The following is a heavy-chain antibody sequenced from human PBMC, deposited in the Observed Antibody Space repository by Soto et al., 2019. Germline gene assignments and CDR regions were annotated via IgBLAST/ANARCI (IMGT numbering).Heavy chain of an antibody. J-gene: IGHJ4*02. Sequence: QVQLQESGPRLVRPSETLSLTCSVSGASITAHYWSWIRQPPGKGLEWVAYMYSGSTTYNPSLKSRVTISIDTSKNQLSLNLKSVTAADTSVYYRAKHQDGHNSFDYWGPGTLVTVSS. CDR1: GASITAHY. V-gene: IGHV4-59*08. CDR2: MYSGST. D-gene: IGHD2-15*01. CDR3: AKHQDGHNSFDY.